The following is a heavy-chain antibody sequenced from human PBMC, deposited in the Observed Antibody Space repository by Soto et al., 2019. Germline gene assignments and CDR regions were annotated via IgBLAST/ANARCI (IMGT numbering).Heavy chain of an antibody. CDR1: PITVYNFAA. Sequence: EMQLLESGGGLGQPGGSLRLSCVASPITVYNFAAMSWVRQTPERGLEWVSTISGRGDHRYYADSVKGRFTISRDNSKNRLYLQMDGLRVDDTAVYYCAKDRAPENQAPYGMDVWCQGTTVTV. CDR3: AKDRAPENQAPYGMDV. V-gene: IGHV3-23*01. J-gene: IGHJ6*02. D-gene: IGHD2-2*01. CDR2: ISGRGDHR.